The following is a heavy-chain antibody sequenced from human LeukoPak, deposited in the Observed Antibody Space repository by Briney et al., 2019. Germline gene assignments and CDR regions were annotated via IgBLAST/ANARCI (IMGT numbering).Heavy chain of an antibody. J-gene: IGHJ4*02. Sequence: GASVKVSCKASGYTFTSYYMHWVRQAPGQGLEWMGIINPSGGSTSYAQKFQGRVTMTRDTSTSTVYTELSSLRSEDTAVYYCARVRGSYCFDVWGQGTLVTVSS. D-gene: IGHD1-26*01. CDR1: GYTFTSYY. V-gene: IGHV1-46*01. CDR2: INPSGGST. CDR3: ARVRGSYCFDV.